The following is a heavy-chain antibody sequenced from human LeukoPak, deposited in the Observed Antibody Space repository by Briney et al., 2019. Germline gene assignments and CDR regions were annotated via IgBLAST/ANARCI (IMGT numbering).Heavy chain of an antibody. J-gene: IGHJ5*02. CDR3: ARDGLGNSWFDP. CDR1: GFTFSSYS. D-gene: IGHD3/OR15-3a*01. Sequence: GGSLRLSCAASGFTFSSYSMIWVRQDPGKGLEWVSSISSSSSYIYYADSVKGRFTISRDNAKNSLYLQMNSLRAEDTAVYYCARDGLGNSWFDPWGQGTLVTVSS. V-gene: IGHV3-21*01. CDR2: ISSSSSYI.